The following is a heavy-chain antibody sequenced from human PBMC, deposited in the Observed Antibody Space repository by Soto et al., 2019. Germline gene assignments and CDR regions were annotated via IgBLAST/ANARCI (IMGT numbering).Heavy chain of an antibody. CDR1: GFTFSSHA. V-gene: IGHV3-23*01. CDR2: ISGSGGTT. CDR3: ARTPYDFWSTGQFYFDH. Sequence: GGSLRLSCRVSGFTFSSHAMSWVRLAPGKGLECVSGISGSGGTTFYADSVKGWFTVSRDNSKNTLYLQMNSLRAEDTAVYYCARTPYDFWSTGQFYFDHWGQGTQVTVSS. J-gene: IGHJ4*02. D-gene: IGHD3-3*01.